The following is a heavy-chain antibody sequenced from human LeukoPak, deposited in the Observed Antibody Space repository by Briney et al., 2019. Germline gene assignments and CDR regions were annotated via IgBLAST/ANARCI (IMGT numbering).Heavy chain of an antibody. V-gene: IGHV1-8*01. D-gene: IGHD4-17*01. CDR1: GYTFTSYD. CDR3: ARALFDYGDVGY. CDR2: MNPNSGNT. Sequence: ASVKVSCKASGYTFTSYDINWVRQATGQGLEWMGWMNPNSGNTGYAQKFQGRVTMTRNTSISTAYMELSSLRSEDTAVYYCARALFDYGDVGYWGQGTLVTVSS. J-gene: IGHJ4*02.